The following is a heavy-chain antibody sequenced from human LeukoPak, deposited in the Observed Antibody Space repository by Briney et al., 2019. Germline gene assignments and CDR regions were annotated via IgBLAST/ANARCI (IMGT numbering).Heavy chain of an antibody. CDR1: GFIFSNYW. D-gene: IGHD6-13*01. V-gene: IGHV3-20*04. J-gene: IGHJ4*02. CDR2: INWNGGST. CDR3: ARVGDSSSWSQGRRTEYFDY. Sequence: TGGSLRLSCATSGFIFSNYWMSWVRQAPGKGLEWVSGINWNGGSTDYADSVKGRFTISRDNAKNSLYLQMNSLRAEDTAVYYCARVGDSSSWSQGRRTEYFDYWGQGTLVTVSS.